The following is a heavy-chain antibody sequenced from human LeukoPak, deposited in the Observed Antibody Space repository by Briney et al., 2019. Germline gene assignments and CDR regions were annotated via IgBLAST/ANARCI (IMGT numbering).Heavy chain of an antibody. Sequence: GGSLRLSCAASGFTFSSYSMNWVRQAPGKGLEWVSSISSSSSYIYYAGSVKGRFTISRDNAKNSLYLQMNSLRAEDTAVYYCARFCWSSTSCYGEGPDYWGQGTLVTVSS. CDR1: GFTFSSYS. CDR3: ARFCWSSTSCYGEGPDY. D-gene: IGHD2-2*01. V-gene: IGHV3-21*01. J-gene: IGHJ4*02. CDR2: ISSSSSYI.